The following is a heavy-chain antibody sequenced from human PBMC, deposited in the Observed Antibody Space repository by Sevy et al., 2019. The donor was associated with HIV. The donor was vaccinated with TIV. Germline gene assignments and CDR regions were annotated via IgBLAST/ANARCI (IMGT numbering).Heavy chain of an antibody. CDR2: ISSTSGYI. J-gene: IGHJ4*02. CDR3: ARAVLEISTWRSDY. CDR1: GFTFSSYR. D-gene: IGHD1-1*01. Sequence: GGSLRLSCAASGFTFSSYRMTWVRQAPGKGLEWVSCISSTSGYINYADSVKGRFTISRDNAKNLLYLQMDSLRAEDTAVYCCARAVLEISTWRSDYWGQGTLVTVSS. V-gene: IGHV3-21*01.